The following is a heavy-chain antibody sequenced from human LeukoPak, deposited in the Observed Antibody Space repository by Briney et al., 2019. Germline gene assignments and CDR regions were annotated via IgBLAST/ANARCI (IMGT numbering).Heavy chain of an antibody. V-gene: IGHV1-46*01. CDR1: GYSFTSYY. CDR2: INPSGGST. D-gene: IGHD6-19*01. Sequence: ASVKVSCKASGYSFTSYYLHWVRQAPGQGLEWMGVINPSGGSTVYAQKFQGRLTMTRDTYTSTVYMELSSLRSEDTAVYYCAKAMGTGWYSFDYWGQGTLATVSS. J-gene: IGHJ4*02. CDR3: AKAMGTGWYSFDY.